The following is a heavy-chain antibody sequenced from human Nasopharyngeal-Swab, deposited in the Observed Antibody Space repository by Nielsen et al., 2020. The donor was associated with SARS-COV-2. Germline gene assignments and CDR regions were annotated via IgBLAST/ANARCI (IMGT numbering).Heavy chain of an antibody. CDR2: LSGSGTTT. Sequence: GGSLRLSCAASGFTFSSYAMTWVRQSPGKGLEWVSSLSGSGTTTYYADSVKGRFTISRDNSKNTLYLQMNSLRAGDTAVYYCAKKVDGWYGFDYWGQGTLVTVPS. J-gene: IGHJ4*02. CDR3: AKKVDGWYGFDY. V-gene: IGHV3-23*01. CDR1: GFTFSSYA. D-gene: IGHD6-19*01.